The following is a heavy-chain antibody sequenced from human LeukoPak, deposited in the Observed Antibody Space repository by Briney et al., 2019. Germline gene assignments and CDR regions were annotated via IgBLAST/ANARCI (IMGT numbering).Heavy chain of an antibody. CDR3: AKDLYYYDSSGYAFDI. CDR2: ISYDGSNK. Sequence: PGRSLRLSCAASGFTFSSYGMHWVRQAPGKGLEWVAVISYDGSNKYYADSVKGRFTISRDNSKNTLYLQMNSLRAEDTAVYYCAKDLYYYDSSGYAFDIWGQGTMVTVSS. J-gene: IGHJ3*02. D-gene: IGHD3-22*01. V-gene: IGHV3-30*18. CDR1: GFTFSSYG.